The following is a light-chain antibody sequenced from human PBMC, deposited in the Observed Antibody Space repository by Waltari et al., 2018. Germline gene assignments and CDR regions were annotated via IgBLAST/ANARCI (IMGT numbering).Light chain of an antibody. CDR1: SSDVGGYNY. CDR3: CSYAGSSTHVL. CDR2: DVS. Sequence: QSALTQPASVSGSPGQSITISCTVTSSDVGGYNYVSWYQQYPDKAPKLRIYDVSKRPSGVSNRFSGSKSGNTASLTISGLQAEDEADYYCCSYAGSSTHVLFGGGTKLTVL. J-gene: IGLJ2*01. V-gene: IGLV2-23*02.